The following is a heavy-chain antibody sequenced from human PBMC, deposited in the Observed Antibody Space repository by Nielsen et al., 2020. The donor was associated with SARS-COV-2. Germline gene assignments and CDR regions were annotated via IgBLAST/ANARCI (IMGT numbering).Heavy chain of an antibody. V-gene: IGHV4-30-2*04. J-gene: IGHJ3*02. CDR3: ARIREQGSYYDFWSGYYRLGRGAFDI. D-gene: IGHD3-3*01. CDR2: IYYIGTT. Sequence: RQAPGKGLEWIGYIYYIGTTYYNPSLKSRVTISVDTSKNQFSLKLSSVTAADTAVYYCARIREQGSYYDFWSGYYRLGRGAFDIWGQGTMVTVS.